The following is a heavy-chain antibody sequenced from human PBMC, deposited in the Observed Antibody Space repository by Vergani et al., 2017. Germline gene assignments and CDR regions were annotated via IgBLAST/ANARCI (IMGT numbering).Heavy chain of an antibody. J-gene: IGHJ4*02. CDR2: VYWNDDE. V-gene: IGHV2-5*01. CDR3: AHRAAGGAPLDY. CDR1: GFSLTTGGEG. D-gene: IGHD4-17*01. Sequence: QITLRESGPTLVKPTQTLTLTCTFSGFSLTTGGEGVGWIRQPPGRALEWLAFVYWNDDERYSPSLKSRVTITKDTSKNEVILTMATMDPVDTATYYCAHRAAGGAPLDYWGQGTLVTVSS.